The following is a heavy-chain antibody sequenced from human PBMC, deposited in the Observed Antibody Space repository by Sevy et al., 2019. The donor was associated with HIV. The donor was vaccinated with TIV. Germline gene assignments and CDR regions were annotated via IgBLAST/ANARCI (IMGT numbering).Heavy chain of an antibody. J-gene: IGHJ4*02. V-gene: IGHV4-30-2*01. D-gene: IGHD4-17*01. CDR3: ACAAARMTTVTHFDY. CDR2: IYHTGNT. Sequence: SETLSLTCAVSGGSISSGGYSWNWIRQPPGKGLEWIGYIYHTGNTYYNPSLKSRVTISVDRSNNQFSLKLNSVTAADTAVYYCACAAARMTTVTHFDYWGQGTLVTVSS. CDR1: GGSISSGGYS.